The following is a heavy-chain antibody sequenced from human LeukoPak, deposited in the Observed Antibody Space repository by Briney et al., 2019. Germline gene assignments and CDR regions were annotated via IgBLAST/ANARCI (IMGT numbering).Heavy chain of an antibody. Sequence: GGSLRLSCAASGFTFDDYAMHWVRQAPGKGLEWVSYISSSGSTIYYAGSVKGRFTISRDNAKNSLYLQMNSLRAEDTAVYYCARYSGSYSFDYWGQGTLVTVSS. CDR1: GFTFDDYA. D-gene: IGHD1-26*01. CDR2: ISSSGSTI. CDR3: ARYSGSYSFDY. J-gene: IGHJ4*02. V-gene: IGHV3-11*01.